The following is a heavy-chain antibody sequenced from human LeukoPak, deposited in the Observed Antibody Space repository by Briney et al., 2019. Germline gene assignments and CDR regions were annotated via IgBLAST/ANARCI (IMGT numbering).Heavy chain of an antibody. CDR1: GFTFSSYS. Sequence: GGSLRLSCVASGFTFSSYSMNWVRQAPGKGLEWVSSISSSSSYIYYSDSVKGRFTISRDNAKKSLYLQMDSLRAEDTAIYYCARDSDVHCSGGSCTIFDYWGQGTLVTVSS. V-gene: IGHV3-21*01. CDR2: ISSSSSYI. J-gene: IGHJ4*02. D-gene: IGHD2-15*01. CDR3: ARDSDVHCSGGSCTIFDY.